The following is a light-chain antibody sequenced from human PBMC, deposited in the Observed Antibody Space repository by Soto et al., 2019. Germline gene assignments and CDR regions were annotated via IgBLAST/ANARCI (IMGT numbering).Light chain of an antibody. Sequence: EIVLTQSPATLSLSPGERATLSCRASQSICLAIAWYQHKPGQAPRLLIFDASQRATGIPARFRGSGSGTDFPLSISSLEPEDFAVYYCQQRTDRPPWTFGQGTKVESK. CDR2: DAS. CDR1: QSICLA. J-gene: IGKJ1*01. V-gene: IGKV3-11*01. CDR3: QQRTDRPPWT.